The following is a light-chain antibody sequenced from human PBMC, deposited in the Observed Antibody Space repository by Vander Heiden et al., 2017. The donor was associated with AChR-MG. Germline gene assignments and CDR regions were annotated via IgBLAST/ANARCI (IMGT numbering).Light chain of an antibody. V-gene: IGKV1-33*01. CDR2: DAA. Sequence: TQLTQSPSSLSASVGDRVTITCQASQENYNHLHWYQQKPGKAPRLLIYDAALLATGVPSRFSGSGSGTDFTLTISSLQPEDIATYYCQHYDVFPLTFGGGTKVELK. J-gene: IGKJ4*01. CDR3: QHYDVFPLT. CDR1: QENYNH.